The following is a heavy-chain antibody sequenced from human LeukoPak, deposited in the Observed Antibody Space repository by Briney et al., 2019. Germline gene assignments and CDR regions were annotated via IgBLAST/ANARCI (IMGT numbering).Heavy chain of an antibody. CDR1: GFTFSSYA. CDR2: ISGSGGST. V-gene: IGHV3-23*01. D-gene: IGHD6-19*01. CDR3: AKEYSSGWYYYMDV. J-gene: IGHJ6*03. Sequence: GGSLRLSCAASGFTFSSYAMSWVRQAPGKGLEWVSAISGSGGSTYYADSVKDRFTISRDNSKNTLYLQMNSLRAEDTAVYYCAKEYSSGWYYYMDVWGKGTTVTVSS.